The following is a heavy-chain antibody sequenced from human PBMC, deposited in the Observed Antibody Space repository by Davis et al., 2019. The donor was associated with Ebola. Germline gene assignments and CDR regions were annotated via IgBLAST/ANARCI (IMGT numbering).Heavy chain of an antibody. Sequence: ASVKVSCKASGYTFTGYYMHWVRQAPGQGLEWMGWINPNSYGTNYAQKFQGRVTMTRDTSISTAYMELSRLRSDDTAVYYCARDLYDILTGYKGPYYYGMDVWGQGTTVTVSS. CDR1: GYTFTGYY. V-gene: IGHV1-2*02. CDR2: INPNSYGT. D-gene: IGHD3-9*01. J-gene: IGHJ6*02. CDR3: ARDLYDILTGYKGPYYYGMDV.